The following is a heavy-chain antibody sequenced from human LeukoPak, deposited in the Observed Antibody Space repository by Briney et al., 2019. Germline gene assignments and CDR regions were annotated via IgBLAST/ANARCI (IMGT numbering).Heavy chain of an antibody. V-gene: IGHV3-48*02. J-gene: IGHJ4*02. CDR3: AREHYDYVWGSYRYTEDYFDY. Sequence: PGGSLRLSCAASGFTFSSCSMNWVRQAPGKGLEWVSYISSSSSTIYYADSVKGRFTISRDNAKNSLYLQMNSLRDEDTAVYYCAREHYDYVWGSYRYTEDYFDYWGQGTLVTVSS. D-gene: IGHD3-16*02. CDR2: ISSSSSTI. CDR1: GFTFSSCS.